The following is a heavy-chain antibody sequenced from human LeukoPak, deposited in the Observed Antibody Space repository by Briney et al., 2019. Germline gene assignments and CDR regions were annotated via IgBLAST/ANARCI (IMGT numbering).Heavy chain of an antibody. Sequence: PGGSLRLSCAASGFTFSSYWMHWVRQAPGTGLVWVSRINSDGSSNTYADSVKGRFTISRDNAKNTLYLQMNSLRAEDTAVYYCARGRSSSSWYYFDYWGQGTLVTVSS. J-gene: IGHJ4*02. CDR1: GFTFSSYW. CDR3: ARGRSSSSWYYFDY. CDR2: INSDGSSN. V-gene: IGHV3-74*01. D-gene: IGHD6-13*01.